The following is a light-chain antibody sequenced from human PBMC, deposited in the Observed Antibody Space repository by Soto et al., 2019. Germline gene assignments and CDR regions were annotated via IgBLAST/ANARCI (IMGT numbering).Light chain of an antibody. J-gene: IGLJ3*02. CDR2: EVN. CDR3: SSYAGSNNVV. V-gene: IGLV2-8*01. Sequence: QSALTQPPSASGSPGQSVTISCTGTSSDVGGYNYVSWYQQHPGKAPKLMIYEVNKRPSGVPDRFSGSKSGNTASLTVSGLQAEDEADYYCSSYAGSNNVVFGGGTTLTVL. CDR1: SSDVGGYNY.